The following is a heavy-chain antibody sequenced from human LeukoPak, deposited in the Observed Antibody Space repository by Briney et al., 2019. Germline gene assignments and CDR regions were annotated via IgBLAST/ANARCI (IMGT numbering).Heavy chain of an antibody. D-gene: IGHD5-12*01. CDR3: ASGYGKFDY. Sequence: ADTLSLTCTVSGGSISSYYWSWIRQPPGKGLEWIGYIYYSGSTNYHPSLKSRVTISVDTSKNQFSLKLSSVTAADTAVYYCASGYGKFDYWGQGTLVTVSS. CDR1: GGSISSYY. CDR2: IYYSGST. J-gene: IGHJ4*02. V-gene: IGHV4-59*07.